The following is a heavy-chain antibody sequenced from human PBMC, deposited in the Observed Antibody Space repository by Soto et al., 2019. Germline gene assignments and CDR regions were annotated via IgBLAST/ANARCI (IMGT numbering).Heavy chain of an antibody. J-gene: IGHJ4*02. Sequence: QVQLVESGGGVVQPGRSLRLSCAASGFTFNIYGMHWVRQAPGKGLEWVAAVSKDGNNKYNAQSVNGRFTISRDNSKNTLHLQMNSLRAEDTAVYYCAKGECENYDYFDYWGQGTLVTVSS. CDR2: VSKDGNNK. V-gene: IGHV3-30*18. D-gene: IGHD3-16*01. CDR3: AKGECENYDYFDY. CDR1: GFTFNIYG.